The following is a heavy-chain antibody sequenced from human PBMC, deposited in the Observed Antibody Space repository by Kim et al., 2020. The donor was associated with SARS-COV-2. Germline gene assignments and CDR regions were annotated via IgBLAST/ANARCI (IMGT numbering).Heavy chain of an antibody. Sequence: SADAGKGRFTISRDNSKNTLDLQMNGLRAEDTAVYYCAKLIVAKRAADDYWGQGTLVTVSS. CDR3: AKLIVAKRAADDY. V-gene: IGHV3-23*01. D-gene: IGHD2-15*01. J-gene: IGHJ4*02.